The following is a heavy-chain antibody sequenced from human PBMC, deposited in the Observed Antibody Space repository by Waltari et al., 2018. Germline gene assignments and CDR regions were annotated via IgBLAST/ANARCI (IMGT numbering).Heavy chain of an antibody. CDR2: ISAGGGAT. CDR3: TKRGDYYYYGMAV. Sequence: EVRLVESGGGLVQPGGSLRLSCATSGFTFSSYAMSWVRQAPGKGLEGVSSISAGGGATYYADSVKGRFTISRDISKNTLCLQVNSLRADDTAVYYCTKRGDYYYYGMAVWGQGTTVTVSS. V-gene: IGHV3-23*04. CDR1: GFTFSSYA. J-gene: IGHJ6*02.